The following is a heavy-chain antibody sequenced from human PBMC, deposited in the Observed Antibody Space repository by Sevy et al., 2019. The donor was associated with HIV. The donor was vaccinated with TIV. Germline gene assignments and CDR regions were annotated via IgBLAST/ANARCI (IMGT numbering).Heavy chain of an antibody. V-gene: IGHV3-11*01. D-gene: IGHD3-3*01. CDR2: IISSGSTI. CDR1: RFTFSDYY. CDR3: ARDPTYYDFWSGYYTGWFDP. J-gene: IGHJ5*02. Sequence: GGSLRLSCAASRFTFSDYYMSWVRQAPGKGLEWVSYIISSGSTIYYSDSVKGRFTISRDNAKNSLYLQMNSLRAEDTAVYYCARDPTYYDFWSGYYTGWFDPWGQGTLVTVSS.